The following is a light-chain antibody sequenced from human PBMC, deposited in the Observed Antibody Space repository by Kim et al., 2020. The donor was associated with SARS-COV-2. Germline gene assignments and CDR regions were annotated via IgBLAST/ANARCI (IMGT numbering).Light chain of an antibody. CDR2: KDN. CDR1: KLGDKD. CDR3: QAWDSSTHNYV. V-gene: IGLV3-1*01. J-gene: IGLJ1*01. Sequence: PGQTASNTCSRFKLGDKDVSWYRQKPGQSPVVVIYKDNQRPSGIPERFSGSNSGNTATLTISGTQAMDEADYYCQAWDSSTHNYVFGAGTKVTVL.